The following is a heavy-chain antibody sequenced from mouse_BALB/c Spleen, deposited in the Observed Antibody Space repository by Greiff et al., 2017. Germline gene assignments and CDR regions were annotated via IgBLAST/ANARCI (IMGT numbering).Heavy chain of an antibody. J-gene: IGHJ1*01. CDR1: GFNIKDTY. Sequence: EVHLVESGAELVKPGASVKLSCTASGFNIKDTYMHWVKQRPEQGLEWIGRIDPANGNTKYDPKFQGKATITADTSSNTAYLQLSSLTSEDTAVYYCARGYYGRYFDVWGAGTTVTVSS. V-gene: IGHV14-3*02. CDR3: ARGYYGRYFDV. D-gene: IGHD1-2*01. CDR2: IDPANGNT.